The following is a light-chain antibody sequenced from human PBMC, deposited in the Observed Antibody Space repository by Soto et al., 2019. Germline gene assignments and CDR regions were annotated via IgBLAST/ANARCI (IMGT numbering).Light chain of an antibody. CDR1: QSVDSN. Sequence: EVVLTQSPDTLSLSPGERATLSCRASQSVDSNLAWYQQKPGQPPRLLIYDASTRATGVPARISGSGSGTEFTLTISSLQSEDFAVYYCQQYDKWPPTFGQGTKVDI. J-gene: IGKJ1*01. CDR2: DAS. V-gene: IGKV3-15*01. CDR3: QQYDKWPPT.